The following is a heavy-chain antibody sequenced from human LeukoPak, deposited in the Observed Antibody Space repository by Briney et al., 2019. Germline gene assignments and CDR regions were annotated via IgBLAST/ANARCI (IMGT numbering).Heavy chain of an antibody. V-gene: IGHV4-30-2*01. CDR2: IYHSGST. D-gene: IGHD4-11*01. Sequence: SETLSLTCTVFGGSVSSGGYSWSWIRQPPGKGLEWIGYIYHSGSTYYNPSLKSRVTISVDRSKNQFSLKLSSVTAADTAVYYCARGGYSKRYFDYWGQGTLVTVSS. CDR3: ARGGYSKRYFDY. J-gene: IGHJ4*02. CDR1: GGSVSSGGYS.